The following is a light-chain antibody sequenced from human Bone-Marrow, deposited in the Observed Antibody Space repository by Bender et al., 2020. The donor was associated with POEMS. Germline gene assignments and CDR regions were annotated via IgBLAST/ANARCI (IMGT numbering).Light chain of an antibody. V-gene: IGLV1-36*01. Sequence: QSVVTQPPSPSEAPRQRVTISCSGSSSNIGNHVVNWYQQLPGEARKLLIYYVDLLTPGVSDRFSASKSGTSDSLAISELQSEDEALYYCSAWDDSLGGWVFGGGTRLTVL. CDR2: YVD. CDR1: SSNIGNHV. CDR3: SAWDDSLGGWV. J-gene: IGLJ3*02.